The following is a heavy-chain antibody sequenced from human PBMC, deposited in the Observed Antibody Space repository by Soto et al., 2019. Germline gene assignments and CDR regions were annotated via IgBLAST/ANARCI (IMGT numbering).Heavy chain of an antibody. CDR1: GYIFTSYW. V-gene: IGHV5-51*01. Sequence: GESLKISCKGSGYIFTSYWIAWVRQIPGRGLEWMGIIYPSDSDTRYSPSFQGQVTISADKSISTAYLQWNSLKASDTAIYYCARLASDSARPGDWFDPWGQGTLVTVPS. D-gene: IGHD1-26*01. CDR2: IYPSDSDT. J-gene: IGHJ5*02. CDR3: ARLASDSARPGDWFDP.